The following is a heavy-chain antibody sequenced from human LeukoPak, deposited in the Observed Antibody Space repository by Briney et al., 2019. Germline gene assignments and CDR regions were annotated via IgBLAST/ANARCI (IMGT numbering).Heavy chain of an antibody. V-gene: IGHV4-38-2*02. CDR3: ARGGYSSSWSSSYWYFDL. CDR2: IYHTGST. D-gene: IGHD6-13*01. CDR1: DYSITRGYY. Sequence: SETLSLTCTVSDYSITRGYYWGWIRQPPGKGLGGVGSIYHTGSTFYNPSLKSRVTLSVDTSKNQFSLKLTSVTAADTAVYYCARGGYSSSWSSSYWYFDLWGRGTLVTSPQ. J-gene: IGHJ2*01.